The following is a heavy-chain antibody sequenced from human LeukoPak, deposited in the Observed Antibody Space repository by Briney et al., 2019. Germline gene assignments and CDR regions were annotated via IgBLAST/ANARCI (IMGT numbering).Heavy chain of an antibody. CDR3: ARGQGSRYCTNGVCYWFDP. J-gene: IGHJ5*02. D-gene: IGHD2-8*01. CDR2: IYSGGST. V-gene: IGHV3-53*01. CDR1: GFIVSSNY. Sequence: GGSRRPSCAPAGFIVSSNYMNWVRQAPGRGLEWVSVIYSGGSTDYADSVKGRFTISRDNSKNTLYLQMNSLRAEDTAVYYCARGQGSRYCTNGVCYWFDPWGQGTLVTVSS.